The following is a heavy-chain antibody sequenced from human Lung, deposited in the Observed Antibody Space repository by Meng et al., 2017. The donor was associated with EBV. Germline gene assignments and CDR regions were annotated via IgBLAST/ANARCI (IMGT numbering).Heavy chain of an antibody. V-gene: IGHV1-8*01. J-gene: IGHJ5*02. CDR2: MNPNSGNT. CDR3: ARGAIPTIFEDLNWFDP. D-gene: IGHD3-3*01. Sequence: QVQLVQSGAEVKKPGASVKVSCKASGYTFTSYDINWVRQATGQGLEWMGWMNPNSGNTGYAQKFQGRVTMTRNTSISTAYMELSSLRSEDTAVYYCARGAIPTIFEDLNWFDPWGQGTLVTVSS. CDR1: GYTFTSYD.